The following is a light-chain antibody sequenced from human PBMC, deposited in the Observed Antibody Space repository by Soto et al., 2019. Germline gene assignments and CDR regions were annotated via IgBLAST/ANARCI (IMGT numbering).Light chain of an antibody. CDR1: QSVSSSY. CDR2: GAS. CDR3: QQYGSSLFT. J-gene: IGKJ3*01. Sequence: EIVLTQSPGTLSLSPGERATLSCRASQSVSSSYLAWYQQKPGQAPRLLIYGASSRATGIPDRFSGSGSGTDFTLTISRLEPEDFAVYYCQQYGSSLFTFGPGPKLDIK. V-gene: IGKV3-20*01.